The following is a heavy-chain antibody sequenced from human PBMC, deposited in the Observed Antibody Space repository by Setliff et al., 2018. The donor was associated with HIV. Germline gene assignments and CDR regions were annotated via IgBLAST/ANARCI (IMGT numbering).Heavy chain of an antibody. CDR1: GGSISGYH. J-gene: IGHJ4*02. V-gene: IGHV4-4*09. D-gene: IGHD6-13*01. Sequence: PSETLSLTCTVSGGSISGYHWNWLRQTPGKGLEWIGYIYTSRGTNYNHSLRTRVIISVDTSNQFSLKLSSVTAADAAVYYCARSPSYRSSWEYYFDYWVQGILVTVSS. CDR2: IYTSRGT. CDR3: ARSPSYRSSWEYYFDY.